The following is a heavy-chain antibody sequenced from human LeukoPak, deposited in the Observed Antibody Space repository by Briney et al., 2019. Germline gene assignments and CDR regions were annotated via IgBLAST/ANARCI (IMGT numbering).Heavy chain of an antibody. D-gene: IGHD3-3*01. Sequence: ASVKVSCKASGYTFTSYDINWVRQATGQGLEWMGWMNPNSGNTGYAQKFQGRVTITRNTSISTAYMELSSLRSEDTAVYYCARATPFWSGYWPHYYYYMDVWGKGTTVTVSS. CDR1: GYTFTSYD. J-gene: IGHJ6*03. CDR2: MNPNSGNT. CDR3: ARATPFWSGYWPHYYYYMDV. V-gene: IGHV1-8*03.